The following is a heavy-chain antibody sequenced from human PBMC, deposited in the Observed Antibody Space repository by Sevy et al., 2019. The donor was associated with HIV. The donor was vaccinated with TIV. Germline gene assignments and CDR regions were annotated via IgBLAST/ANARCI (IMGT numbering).Heavy chain of an antibody. Sequence: GGSLRLSCVASGFTFSRFGMTWVRQVPGKGLEWVSTVSGVVIPHTTQTTYFADSVKGRFTISRDNSKDSLFLQMNSGRADDTAVYFCAKGRQLVSGRFGTYFDSWGQGILVTVSS. CDR2: VSGVVIP. CDR3: AKGRQLVSGRFGTYFDS. CDR1: GFTFSRFG. J-gene: IGHJ4*02. D-gene: IGHD6-13*01. V-gene: IGHV3-23*01.